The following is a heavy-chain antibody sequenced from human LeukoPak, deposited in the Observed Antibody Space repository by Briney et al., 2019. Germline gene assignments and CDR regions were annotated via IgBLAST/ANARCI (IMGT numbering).Heavy chain of an antibody. CDR2: IYTSGST. CDR3: ARGGYSQGPFDY. D-gene: IGHD2-21*01. V-gene: IGHV4-61*02. Sequence: PSQTLSLTCTVSGGSISSGSYYWSWIRQPAGKGLEWIGRIYTSGSTNYNPSLKSRVTISVDTSKNQFSLKLSSVTAADTAVYYCARGGYSQGPFDYWGQGTLVTVSS. J-gene: IGHJ4*02. CDR1: GGSISSGSYY.